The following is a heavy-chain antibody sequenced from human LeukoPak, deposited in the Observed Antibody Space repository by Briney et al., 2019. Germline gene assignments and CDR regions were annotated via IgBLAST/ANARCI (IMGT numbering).Heavy chain of an antibody. Sequence: GGSLRLSCAASGFTVSSNYMSWVRQAPGKGLEWVSVIYSGGSTYYADSVKGRFTISRDNSKNTLYLQMNSLRAEDTAVYYCAKEGVAAATADAFDIWGQGTMVTVSS. V-gene: IGHV3-66*02. CDR2: IYSGGST. CDR3: AKEGVAAATADAFDI. D-gene: IGHD2-15*01. J-gene: IGHJ3*02. CDR1: GFTVSSNY.